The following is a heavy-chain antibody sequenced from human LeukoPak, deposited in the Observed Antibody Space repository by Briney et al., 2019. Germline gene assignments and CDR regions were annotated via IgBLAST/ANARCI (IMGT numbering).Heavy chain of an antibody. J-gene: IGHJ4*02. CDR2: ISPNSGGT. CDR3: ARDGPSTVIFDY. V-gene: IGHV1-2*02. CDR1: GYTFTGYY. D-gene: IGHD4-17*01. Sequence: GASVKVSCKASGYTFTGYYIHWVRRAPGQGLEWMGWISPNSGGTNYAQKFQGRVTMTRDTSISTAYMELSRLRSDDTAVYYCARDGPSTVIFDYWGQGTLVTISS.